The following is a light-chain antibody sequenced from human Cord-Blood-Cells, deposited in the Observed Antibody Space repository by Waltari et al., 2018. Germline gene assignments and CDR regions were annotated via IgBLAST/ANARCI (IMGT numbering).Light chain of an antibody. V-gene: IGKV1-9*01. Sequence: DIQLTQSPSFLSASLGDRVTITCRASQGISSYLAWYQQKPGKAPKLLIYAASTWQSGVPSRFSGSGSGTEFTLTISSLQPEDFATYYCQQLNSYPWTFGQGTKVEIK. CDR2: AAS. CDR3: QQLNSYPWT. CDR1: QGISSY. J-gene: IGKJ1*01.